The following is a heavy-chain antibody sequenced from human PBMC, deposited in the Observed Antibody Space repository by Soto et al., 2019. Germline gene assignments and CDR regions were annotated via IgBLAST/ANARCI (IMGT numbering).Heavy chain of an antibody. CDR1: GFTFTSYS. V-gene: IGHV3-21*01. CDR2: ISSSSSYI. Sequence: GGSLRLSCASSGFTFTSYSMNWVRPAPGKGLEWVSSISSSSSYIYYADSVKGRFTISRDNAKNSLYLQMNSLRAEDTAVYYCAREGGIAAAGTPERYYYYGMDVWGQGTTVTVSS. CDR3: AREGGIAAAGTPERYYYYGMDV. D-gene: IGHD6-13*01. J-gene: IGHJ6*02.